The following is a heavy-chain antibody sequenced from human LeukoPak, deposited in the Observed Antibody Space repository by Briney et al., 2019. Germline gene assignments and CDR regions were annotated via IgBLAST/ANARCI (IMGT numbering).Heavy chain of an antibody. CDR3: ARDDDKYYMDV. CDR2: ISSSGSTI. Sequence: PGGSQRLSCAASGFAFSDYYMSWIRQAPGKGLEWVSYISSSGSTIYYADSVKGRFTISRGNAKNSLYLQMNSLRAEDTAVYYCARDDDKYYMDVWGKGTTVTVSS. J-gene: IGHJ6*03. V-gene: IGHV3-11*04. CDR1: GFAFSDYY.